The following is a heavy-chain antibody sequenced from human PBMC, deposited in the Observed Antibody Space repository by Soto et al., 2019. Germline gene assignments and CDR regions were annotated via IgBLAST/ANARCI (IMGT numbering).Heavy chain of an antibody. CDR3: AKTRVIRGCFDY. V-gene: IGHV3-15*01. Sequence: PGGSLRLSCAASGFTFSNAWMSWFRQAPGKGLEWVGRIKRKTDGGTTDYAAPVSGRFTISRDDSKNTLYLQMNSLRSEDTAVYYCAKTRVIRGCFDYWGQGTLVTVSS. CDR1: GFTFSNAW. J-gene: IGHJ4*02. CDR2: IKRKTDGGTT. D-gene: IGHD2-21*01.